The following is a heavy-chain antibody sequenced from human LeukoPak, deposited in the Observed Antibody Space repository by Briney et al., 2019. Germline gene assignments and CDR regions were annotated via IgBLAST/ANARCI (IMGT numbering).Heavy chain of an antibody. CDR3: ARDSGVXAHIDY. CDR2: IRWSSSVI. Sequence: PGGSRRLSGAASGFTFSSYALNGVRQSPGKGLEWGSYIRWSSSVIYYTDSVKGRFTISRDDAKNSLYLQMNSLRDEDTAIYYCARDSGVXAHIDYWGHGTLVTVSA. V-gene: IGHV3-48*02. CDR1: GFTFSSYA. J-gene: IGHJ4*01. D-gene: IGHD3-3*01.